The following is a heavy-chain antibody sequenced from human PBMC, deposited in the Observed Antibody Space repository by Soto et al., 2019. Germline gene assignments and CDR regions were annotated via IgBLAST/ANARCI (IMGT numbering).Heavy chain of an antibody. D-gene: IGHD4-17*01. CDR2: ISAYNGNT. CDR3: ARDTDYGGNSEGVWMFDY. CDR1: GYTFTSYG. V-gene: IGHV1-18*01. Sequence: ASVKVSCKASGYTFTSYGISWVRQAPGQGLEWMGWISAYNGNTNYAQKLQGRVTMTTDTSTSTAYMELRSLRSDDTAVYYCARDTDYGGNSEGVWMFDYWGQGTLVTVSS. J-gene: IGHJ4*02.